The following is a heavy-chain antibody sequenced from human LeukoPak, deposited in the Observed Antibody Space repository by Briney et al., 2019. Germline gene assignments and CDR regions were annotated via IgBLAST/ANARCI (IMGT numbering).Heavy chain of an antibody. Sequence: GGSLRVSCAASGFIFSSYAMSWVRQTPGKGLEWVANIRQDGSEKYYVDSVKGRFTISRDNAKNSLSLQMNSLRVEDTAVYYCARAGSFWHYVYWGQGTLVTVSS. J-gene: IGHJ4*02. D-gene: IGHD1-7*01. CDR1: GFIFSSYA. V-gene: IGHV3-7*01. CDR3: ARAGSFWHYVY. CDR2: IRQDGSEK.